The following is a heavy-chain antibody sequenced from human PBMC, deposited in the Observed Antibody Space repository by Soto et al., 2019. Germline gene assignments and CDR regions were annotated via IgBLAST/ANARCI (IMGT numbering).Heavy chain of an antibody. CDR2: ISGSGDTI. J-gene: IGHJ6*02. CDR3: ADPVPAATHYDYYDMDV. D-gene: IGHD2-2*01. Sequence: DVQLLESGGGLVQPGGSLRLSCAASGFTFNYYTMSWVRQAPGKGLEWVSGISGSGDTIYYADSVKGRFTISRDNSKNTLYLQTNSLRADDTALYYCADPVPAATHYDYYDMDVWGQGTTVTVSS. CDR1: GFTFNYYT. V-gene: IGHV3-23*01.